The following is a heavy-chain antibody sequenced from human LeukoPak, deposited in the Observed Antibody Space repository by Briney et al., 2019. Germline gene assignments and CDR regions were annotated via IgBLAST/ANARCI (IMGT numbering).Heavy chain of an antibody. V-gene: IGHV3-33*01. CDR3: ARDGNYYAGDY. D-gene: IGHD1-26*01. CDR2: MWDDGTNE. J-gene: IGHJ4*02. Sequence: GGSLRLSCTASGFNFGIYGMHWVRQAPGKGLEWVAVMWDDGTNEYYVESVKGRFTISRDNGKRTLYLQMNSLRAEDTAVYYCARDGNYYAGDYWGQGTLVTVSP. CDR1: GFNFGIYG.